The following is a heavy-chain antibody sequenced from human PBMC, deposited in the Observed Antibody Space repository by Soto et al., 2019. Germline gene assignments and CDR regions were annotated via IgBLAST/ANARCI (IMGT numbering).Heavy chain of an antibody. V-gene: IGHV3-13*01. CDR3: AKSQEIGTHFFDS. Sequence: GGSLRLSCEASGFTFSGFDMHWVRQPTGKGLEWVSSIGTAGDTYYAVSVKGRFTISRDNAKNSLSLQMNSLRAGDMAVYFCAKSQEIGTHFFDSWGQGTQVTVSA. CDR1: GFTFSGFD. CDR2: IGTAGDT. D-gene: IGHD6-13*01. J-gene: IGHJ4*02.